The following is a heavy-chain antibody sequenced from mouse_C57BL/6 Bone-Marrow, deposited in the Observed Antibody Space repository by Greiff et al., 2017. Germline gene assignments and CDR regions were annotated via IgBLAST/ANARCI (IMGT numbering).Heavy chain of an antibody. CDR1: GYAFSSSW. J-gene: IGHJ2*01. Sequence: VQLQQSGAELVKPGASVTISCKASGYAFSSSWMNWVKQRPGKGLEGIGQIYPGDGDTNYNGKFKGKATLTADKSSSTAYMQRSSLTSEDPAVYFCARGDYYSNYGNYWGQGTTLTVSS. V-gene: IGHV1-80*01. CDR2: IYPGDGDT. D-gene: IGHD2-5*01. CDR3: ARGDYYSNYGNY.